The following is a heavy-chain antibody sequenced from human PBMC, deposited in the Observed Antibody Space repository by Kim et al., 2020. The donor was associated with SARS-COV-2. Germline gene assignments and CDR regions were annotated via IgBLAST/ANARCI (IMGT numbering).Heavy chain of an antibody. Sequence: LKSRVTISVDTSKNQFSLKLSSVTAADTAVYYCARMSDIVATIGSRPLDYWGQGTLVTVSS. J-gene: IGHJ4*02. V-gene: IGHV4-34*01. CDR3: ARMSDIVATIGSRPLDY. D-gene: IGHD5-12*01.